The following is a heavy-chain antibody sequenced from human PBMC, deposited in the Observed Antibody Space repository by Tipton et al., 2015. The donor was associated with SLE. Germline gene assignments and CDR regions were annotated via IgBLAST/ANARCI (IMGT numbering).Heavy chain of an antibody. CDR2: IYYSGST. CDR3: ARAFGTSWQWWFDP. D-gene: IGHD2-2*01. V-gene: IGHV4-59*01. CDR1: GGSFSGYY. Sequence: TLSLTCAVYGGSFSGYYWSWIRQPPGKGLEWIGYIYYSGSTNYNPSLKSRVTISVDTSKNQFSLKLSSVTAADTAVYYCARAFGTSWQWWFDPWGQGTLVTVSS. J-gene: IGHJ5*02.